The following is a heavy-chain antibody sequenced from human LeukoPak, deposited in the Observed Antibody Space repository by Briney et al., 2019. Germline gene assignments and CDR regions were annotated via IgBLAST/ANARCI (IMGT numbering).Heavy chain of an antibody. Sequence: SETLSLTCAVYGGSFSGYYWSWIRQPPGKGLEWIGEIHHSGSTNYNPSLKSRVTISVDTSKNQFSLKLSSVTAADTAVYYCARDRYCSGTSCYIDYWGQGTLVTVSS. D-gene: IGHD2-2*02. CDR1: GGSFSGYY. CDR2: IHHSGST. J-gene: IGHJ4*02. V-gene: IGHV4-34*01. CDR3: ARDRYCSGTSCYIDY.